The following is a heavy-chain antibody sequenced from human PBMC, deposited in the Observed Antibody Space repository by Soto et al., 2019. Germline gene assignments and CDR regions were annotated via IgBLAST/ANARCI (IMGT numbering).Heavy chain of an antibody. D-gene: IGHD1-1*01. Sequence: VQLVESGGGLVQPGGSLRLSCAASGFTFSAYWMNWVRQAPGKGLEWVAYISTDGRETNHVDSVRGRFTISRDNAKNSLFLQMNSLRAEDTAVYYCATTPRVLDSWGQGTQVTVSS. CDR3: ATTPRVLDS. CDR2: ISTDGRET. J-gene: IGHJ4*02. CDR1: GFTFSAYW. V-gene: IGHV3-7*01.